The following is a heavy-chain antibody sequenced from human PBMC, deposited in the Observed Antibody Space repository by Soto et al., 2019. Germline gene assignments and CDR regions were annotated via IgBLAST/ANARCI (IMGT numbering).Heavy chain of an antibody. CDR1: GGSISSGGYY. CDR2: IYYSGST. J-gene: IGHJ5*02. Sequence: QVQLQESGPGLVKPSQTLSLTCTVSGGSISSGGYYWSWIRQHPGKGLEWIGYIYYSGSTYYNPSLKSRITITVDTSKNQFSLKLSSVTAADTAVYYCARGGRMVRGTYWFDPWGQGTLVTVSS. CDR3: ARGGRMVRGTYWFDP. D-gene: IGHD3-10*01. V-gene: IGHV4-31*03.